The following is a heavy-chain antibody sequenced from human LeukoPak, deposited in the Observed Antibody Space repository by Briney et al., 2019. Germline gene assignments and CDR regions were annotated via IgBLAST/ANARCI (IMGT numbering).Heavy chain of an antibody. CDR1: GGTFSSYA. CDR3: AREQEDTGYCSGGSCYPSYFDY. J-gene: IGHJ4*02. V-gene: IGHV1-69*01. CDR2: IIPIFGRA. Sequence: GASVKVSCKASGGTFSSYAINWVRQAPGQGLEWMGGIIPIFGRANYAQKFQGRVTINADESTSTADMELSSLRTEDTAVYYCAREQEDTGYCSGGSCYPSYFDYWGQGTLVTVSS. D-gene: IGHD2-15*01.